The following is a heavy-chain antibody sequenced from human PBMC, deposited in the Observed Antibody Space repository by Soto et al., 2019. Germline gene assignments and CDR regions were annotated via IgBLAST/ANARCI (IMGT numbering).Heavy chain of an antibody. J-gene: IGHJ4*02. V-gene: IGHV1-24*01. Sequence: APVKVSCKVSGSTLTELSMHWVRRSPGKGLEWMGGFDPEDGETIYAQKFQGRVTMTEDTSTDTAYMELSSLRSEDTAVYYCALSHFYGQTTIDYCGQGPLVVVSS. CDR3: ALSHFYGQTTIDY. CDR2: FDPEDGET. D-gene: IGHD1-1*01. CDR1: GSTLTELS.